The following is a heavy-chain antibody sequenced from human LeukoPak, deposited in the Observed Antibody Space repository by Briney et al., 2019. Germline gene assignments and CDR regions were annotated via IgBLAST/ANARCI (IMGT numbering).Heavy chain of an antibody. V-gene: IGHV4-34*01. D-gene: IGHD4-17*01. CDR2: VNHSGYT. Sequence: PSETPSLTCGVSGTSFSSYYWSWISQTPGKGLEWIGEVNHSGYTNMNPSLKSRVTISVDTSKNQFSLMLTSVTAADTAVYFCARMTTGHDYWGQGTLVTVSS. J-gene: IGHJ4*02. CDR1: GTSFSSYY. CDR3: ARMTTGHDY.